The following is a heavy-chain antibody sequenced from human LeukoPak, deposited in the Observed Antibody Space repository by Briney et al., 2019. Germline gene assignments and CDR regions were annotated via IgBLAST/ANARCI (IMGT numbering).Heavy chain of an antibody. D-gene: IGHD5-24*01. CDR1: GGTFSSYA. V-gene: IGHV1-69*05. CDR3: ARDRSDGYNWGGWYYFDY. J-gene: IGHJ4*02. Sequence: ASVKVSCKASGGTFSSYAISWVRQAPGQRLEWMGGIIPIFGTANYAQKFQGRVTITTDESTSTAYMELSSLRSEDTAVYYCARDRSDGYNWGGWYYFDYWGQGTLVTVYS. CDR2: IIPIFGTA.